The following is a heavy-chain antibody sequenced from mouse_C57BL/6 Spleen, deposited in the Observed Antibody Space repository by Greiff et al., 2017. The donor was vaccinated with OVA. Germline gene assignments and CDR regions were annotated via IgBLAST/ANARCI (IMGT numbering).Heavy chain of an antibody. CDR2: ISSGSSTI. V-gene: IGHV5-17*01. Sequence: EVNVVESGGGLVKPGGSLKLSCAASGFTFSDYGMHWVRQAPEKGLEWVAYISSGSSTIYYADTVKGRFTISRDNAKNTLFLQMTSLRSEDTAMYYCARAQYYGSSYDFDYWGQGTTLTVSS. J-gene: IGHJ2*01. CDR3: ARAQYYGSSYDFDY. CDR1: GFTFSDYG. D-gene: IGHD1-1*01.